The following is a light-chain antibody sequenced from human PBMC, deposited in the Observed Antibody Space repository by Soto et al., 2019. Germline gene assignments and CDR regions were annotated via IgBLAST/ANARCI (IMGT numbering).Light chain of an antibody. J-gene: IGKJ2*01. CDR3: QQSYSTPYT. Sequence: DIQMTQSPSSLSASVGDRVTITCRASQSISSYLNWYQQKPGKAPKLLIYAASSLQSGVPSRFSGSGSGTDFTLTISSLQTEDYSPYDCQQSYSTPYTFGQGTKLEIK. CDR2: AAS. CDR1: QSISSY. V-gene: IGKV1-39*01.